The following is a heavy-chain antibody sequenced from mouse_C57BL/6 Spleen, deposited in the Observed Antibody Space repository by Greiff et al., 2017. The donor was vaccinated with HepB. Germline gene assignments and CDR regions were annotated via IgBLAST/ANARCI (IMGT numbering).Heavy chain of an antibody. Sequence: QVQLQQSGAELMKPGASVKLSCKATGYTFTGYWIEWVKQRPGHGLEWIGEILPGSGSTNYNEKFKGKATFTADTSSNTAYMQLSSLTAADSAIYYCARRYYGSSLYYFDYWGQGTTLTVSS. CDR3: ARRYYGSSLYYFDY. J-gene: IGHJ2*01. CDR2: ILPGSGST. CDR1: GYTFTGYW. D-gene: IGHD1-1*01. V-gene: IGHV1-9*01.